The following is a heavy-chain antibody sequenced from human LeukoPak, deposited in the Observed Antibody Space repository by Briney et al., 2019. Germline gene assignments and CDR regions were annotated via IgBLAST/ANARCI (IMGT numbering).Heavy chain of an antibody. CDR3: VKDFVVVVAGVFDY. CDR2: INSDESIT. D-gene: IGHD2-15*01. Sequence: GGSLRLSCAASGFTFSSSWMYWVRQAPGKGLVWVSRINSDESITTYADSVKGRFTISRDNSKNTLYLQMSSLRAEDTAVYYCVKDFVVVVAGVFDYWGQGTLVTVSS. J-gene: IGHJ4*02. V-gene: IGHV3-74*01. CDR1: GFTFSSSW.